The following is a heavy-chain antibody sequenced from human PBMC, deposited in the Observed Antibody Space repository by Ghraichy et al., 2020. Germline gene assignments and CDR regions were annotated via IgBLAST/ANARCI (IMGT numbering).Heavy chain of an antibody. CDR2: ISSSSSTI. V-gene: IGHV3-48*01. CDR3: ARSGSGYWYSDL. Sequence: GGSLRLSCAASGFTFRSFSMNWVRQAPGKGLEWLSYISSSSSTIYYADSVKGRFTISRDNAKNSLYLQMNSLRVEDTAVYYCARSGSGYWYSDLWGRGTLVTVSS. D-gene: IGHD1-26*01. CDR1: GFTFRSFS. J-gene: IGHJ2*01.